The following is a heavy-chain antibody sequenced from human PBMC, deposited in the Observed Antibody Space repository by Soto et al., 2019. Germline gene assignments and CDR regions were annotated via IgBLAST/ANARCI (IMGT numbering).Heavy chain of an antibody. Sequence: GGSLRLSCAASGFTCSSYAMHWVRQAPGKGLEWVAVISYDGSNKYYADSVKGRFTISRDNSKNTLYLQMNSLRAEDTAVYYCARAPRVFGYSGYDFLGYWGQGTLVTVSS. CDR2: ISYDGSNK. D-gene: IGHD5-12*01. J-gene: IGHJ4*02. CDR3: ARAPRVFGYSGYDFLGY. V-gene: IGHV3-30-3*01. CDR1: GFTCSSYA.